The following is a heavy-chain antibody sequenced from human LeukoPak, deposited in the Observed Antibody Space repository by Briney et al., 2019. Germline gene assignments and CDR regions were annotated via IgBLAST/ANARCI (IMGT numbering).Heavy chain of an antibody. CDR3: ARDKGGTAAAGGLFGY. V-gene: IGHV3-23*01. CDR1: GFTFANYA. CDR2: ISSSGGTT. J-gene: IGHJ4*02. D-gene: IGHD6-13*01. Sequence: GGPLRLSCAASGFTFANYAMSWVRQAPGKGLEWVSIISSSGGTTYYADSVKGRFTISRDNSKNTLYLQMNSLRAEDTAVYYCARDKGGTAAAGGLFGYWGQGTLVTVSS.